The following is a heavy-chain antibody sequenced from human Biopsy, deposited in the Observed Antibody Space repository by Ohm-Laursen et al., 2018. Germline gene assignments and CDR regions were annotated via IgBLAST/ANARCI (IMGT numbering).Heavy chain of an antibody. CDR2: IFYRGST. Sequence: DTLSLTCTVSGGSISNNNYYWGWIRQPPGKGLEWIGSIFYRGSTHYKPSLESRVNISVDTSKNQFSLKLNSVTAADTAVYYCARDYDTSGYYYVSWGQGTLVTVSS. J-gene: IGHJ5*02. CDR3: ARDYDTSGYYYVS. V-gene: IGHV4-39*01. CDR1: GGSISNNNYY. D-gene: IGHD3-22*01.